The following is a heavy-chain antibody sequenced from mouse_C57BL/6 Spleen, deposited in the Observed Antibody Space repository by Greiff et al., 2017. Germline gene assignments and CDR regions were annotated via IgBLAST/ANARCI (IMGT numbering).Heavy chain of an antibody. CDR3: ARNSYYSKNYYAMDY. D-gene: IGHD2-5*01. CDR1: GFSLTSYG. V-gene: IGHV2-2*01. CDR2: IWSGGST. J-gene: IGHJ4*01. Sequence: VQLQESGPGLVQPSQSLSITCTVSGFSLTSYGVHWVRQSPGKGLEWLGVIWSGGSTDYNAAFISRLGISNDNSKSQVFFKMNSLQADDTAIYYCARNSYYSKNYYAMDYWGQGTSVTGSS.